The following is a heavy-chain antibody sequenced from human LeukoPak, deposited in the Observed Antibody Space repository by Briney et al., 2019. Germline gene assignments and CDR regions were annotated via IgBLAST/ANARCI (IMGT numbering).Heavy chain of an antibody. J-gene: IGHJ4*02. CDR2: INPSGGST. CDR3: ARAGAYCGGDCYSFFFDY. V-gene: IGHV1-46*01. Sequence: ASVKVSCKASGYTFTSYYMHWVRQAPGQGLEWMGIINPSGGSTSYAQKFQGRVTMTRDTSTSTVYMELSSLRSEDTAVYYCARAGAYCGGDCYSFFFDYWGQGTLVTVSS. D-gene: IGHD2-21*02. CDR1: GYTFTSYY.